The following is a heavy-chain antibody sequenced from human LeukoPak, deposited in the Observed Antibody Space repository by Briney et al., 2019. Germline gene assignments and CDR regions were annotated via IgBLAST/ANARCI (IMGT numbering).Heavy chain of an antibody. CDR3: AREVRGYGMDV. CDR1: GGSISSGGYY. CDR2: IYYSGST. D-gene: IGHD3-10*01. J-gene: IGHJ6*02. V-gene: IGHV4-31*03. Sequence: SETLSLTCTVSGGSISSGGYYWSWIRQHPGKGLEWIGYIYYSGSTYYNPSLKSRVTISVDTSKNQLSLKLSSVTAADTAVYYCAREVRGYGMDVWGQGTTVTVSS.